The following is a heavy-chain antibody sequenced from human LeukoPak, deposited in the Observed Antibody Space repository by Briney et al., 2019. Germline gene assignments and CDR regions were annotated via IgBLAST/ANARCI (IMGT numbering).Heavy chain of an antibody. CDR3: AKYIAGSIVVVITAFDY. J-gene: IGHJ4*02. CDR2: ISWNSGSI. CDR1: GFTFDDYA. Sequence: PGRSLRLSCAASGFTFDDYALHWVRQAPGKGLEWVSGISWNSGSIGYADSVKGLFTISRDNAKNSLYLQMNSLRAEDTALYYCAKYIAGSIVVVITAFDYWGQGTLVTVSS. D-gene: IGHD3-22*01. V-gene: IGHV3-9*01.